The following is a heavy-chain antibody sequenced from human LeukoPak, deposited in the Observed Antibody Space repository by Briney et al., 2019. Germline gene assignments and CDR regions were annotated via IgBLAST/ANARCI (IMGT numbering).Heavy chain of an antibody. D-gene: IGHD6-6*01. CDR3: ARDEPSVTSAAFDI. Sequence: PGGSLRLSCAASGFTFSDYYMSWIRQPPGKGLEWIGEINHSGSTNYNPSLKSRVTISVDTSKNQFSLKLSSVTAADTAVYYCARDEPSVTSAAFDIWGQGTMVTVSS. V-gene: IGHV4-34*01. J-gene: IGHJ3*02. CDR2: INHSGST. CDR1: GFTFSDYY.